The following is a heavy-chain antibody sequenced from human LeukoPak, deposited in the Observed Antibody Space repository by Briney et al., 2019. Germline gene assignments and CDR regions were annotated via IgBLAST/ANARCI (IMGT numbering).Heavy chain of an antibody. J-gene: IGHJ4*02. CDR2: IVVGSGNT. CDR1: GFTFTSSA. D-gene: IGHD1-26*01. CDR3: AAAVGATIYGFDY. Sequence: SVKVSCKASGFTFTSSAMQWVRQARGQRLEWIGWIVVGSGNTNYAQMFQERVTITRDMSTSTAYMELSSLGSEDTAVYYCAAAVGATIYGFDYWGQGTLVTVSS. V-gene: IGHV1-58*02.